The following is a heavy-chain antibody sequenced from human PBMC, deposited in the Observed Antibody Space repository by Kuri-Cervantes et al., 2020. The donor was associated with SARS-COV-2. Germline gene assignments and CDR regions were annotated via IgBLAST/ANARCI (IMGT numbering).Heavy chain of an antibody. D-gene: IGHD3-16*01. CDR2: IHYSGST. J-gene: IGHJ6*02. CDR1: GGSISSYY. CDR3: ARDPGVWGSYTNYYGMDV. Sequence: GSLRLSCTVSGGSISSYYWSWIRQPPGKGLEWIGYIHYSGSTNYNPSLKSRVTISVDTSKNQFSLKLSSVTAADTAVYYCARDPGVWGSYTNYYGMDVWGQGTTVTVSS. V-gene: IGHV4-59*01.